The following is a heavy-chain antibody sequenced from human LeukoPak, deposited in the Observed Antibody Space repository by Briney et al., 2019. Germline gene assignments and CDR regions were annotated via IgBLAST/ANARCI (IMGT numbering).Heavy chain of an antibody. J-gene: IGHJ4*02. D-gene: IGHD2-8*02. V-gene: IGHV4-59*08. CDR2: IYYTGST. CDR3: ARFFGGVPN. Sequence: PSETLSLTCAVYGGSFSGYYWTWIRQPPGKGLEWIGYIYYTGSTNYNPSLKSRVTISVDTSKNQFSLKLSSVTAADTAVYYCARFFGGVPNWGQGTLVTVSS. CDR1: GGSFSGYY.